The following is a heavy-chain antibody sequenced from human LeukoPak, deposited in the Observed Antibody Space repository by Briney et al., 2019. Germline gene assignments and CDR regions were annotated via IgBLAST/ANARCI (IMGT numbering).Heavy chain of an antibody. CDR1: AYTFTTYG. D-gene: IGHD5-18*01. V-gene: IGHV1-18*01. CDR2: INPHNGDT. CDR3: ARVMHWDKVMARGRGMDV. J-gene: IGHJ6*02. Sequence: ASVKVSCKASAYTFTTYGISWVRQAPGQGLEWMGWINPHNGDTNYAQKLQGRVTMTTDTSTSTAYMELRSLRSDDTAVYYCARVMHWDKVMARGRGMDVWGQGTTVTVSS.